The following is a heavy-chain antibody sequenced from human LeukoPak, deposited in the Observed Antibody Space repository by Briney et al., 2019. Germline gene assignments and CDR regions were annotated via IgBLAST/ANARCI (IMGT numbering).Heavy chain of an antibody. Sequence: SETLSLTCAVYGGSFSGYYWSWIRQPPGKGLEWIGSIYYSGSTYYNPSLKSRVTISVDTSKNQLSLKLSSVTAADTAVYYCARHRDYPYYFDYWGQGTLVTVSS. J-gene: IGHJ4*02. CDR2: IYYSGST. V-gene: IGHV4-34*01. CDR3: ARHRDYPYYFDY. CDR1: GGSFSGYY. D-gene: IGHD4-11*01.